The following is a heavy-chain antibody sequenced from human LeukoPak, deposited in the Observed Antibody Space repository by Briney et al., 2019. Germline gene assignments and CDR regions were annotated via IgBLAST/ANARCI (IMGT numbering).Heavy chain of an antibody. Sequence: GGSVTLSCAASGFTFRSYAMMWLPQAPGKGLNWVSAVIGSGGRTSNADSGKGRLALSRDNTKSPLYLQMHSLRAEGTAVYYCAKDNYWFDYWGQGTLVTVSS. CDR2: VIGSGGRT. CDR1: GFTFRSYA. V-gene: IGHV3-23*01. CDR3: AKDNYWFDY. D-gene: IGHD2-8*02. J-gene: IGHJ4*02.